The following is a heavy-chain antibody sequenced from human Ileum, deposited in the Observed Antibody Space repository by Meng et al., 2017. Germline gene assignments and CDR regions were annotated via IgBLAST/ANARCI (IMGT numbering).Heavy chain of an antibody. CDR3: ARGAIHMLRYDY. CDR2: IDSSSKYI. D-gene: IGHD3-10*01. V-gene: IGHV3-21*06. Sequence: GQLGGTGGGLGKAGGSLGLSCADSGLPFSRYSMDWVRQAPGKGLWWVSSIDSSSKYIYYADSVKGRLTISRDNADNSLYLQLNSLSAEETAVYFCARGAIHMLRYDYWGQGSLVTVSS. CDR1: GLPFSRYS. J-gene: IGHJ4*02.